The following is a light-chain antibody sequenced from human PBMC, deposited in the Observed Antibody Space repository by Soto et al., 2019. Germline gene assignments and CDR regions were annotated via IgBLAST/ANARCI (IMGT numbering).Light chain of an antibody. V-gene: IGLV1-44*01. CDR2: GND. J-gene: IGLJ2*01. Sequence: QSVLTQPPSASGTPGQRVTISCSGSSSNIGGNIVNWYQQLPGTASKLLIFGNDQRPSWVPDRFSGSKSGTSASLAISGLQSEDEANYYCAAWDDSLNGVVFGGGTKLTVL. CDR1: SSNIGGNI. CDR3: AAWDDSLNGVV.